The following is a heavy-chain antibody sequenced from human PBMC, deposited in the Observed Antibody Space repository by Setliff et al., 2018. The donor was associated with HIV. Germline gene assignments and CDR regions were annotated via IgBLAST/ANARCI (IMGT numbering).Heavy chain of an antibody. CDR2: ISAYNGNT. Sequence: VASVKVSCKASGYTFTSYGISWVRQAPGQGLEWMGWISAYNGNTNYAQKLQGRVTMTTDTSTSTAYMELRSLRSDDTAVYYCARDVYSGSYYRSAPNFDLWGRGTLVTVSS. D-gene: IGHD1-26*01. CDR3: ARDVYSGSYYRSAPNFDL. J-gene: IGHJ2*01. CDR1: GYTFTSYG. V-gene: IGHV1-18*01.